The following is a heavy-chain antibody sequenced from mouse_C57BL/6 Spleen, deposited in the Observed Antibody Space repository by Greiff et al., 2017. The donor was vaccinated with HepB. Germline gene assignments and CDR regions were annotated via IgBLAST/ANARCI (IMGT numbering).Heavy chain of an antibody. CDR2: INYDGSST. V-gene: IGHV5-16*01. CDR1: GFTFSDYY. CDR3: ARDDGGVFAY. J-gene: IGHJ3*01. Sequence: DVHLVESEGGLVQPGSSMKLSCTASGFTFSDYYMAWVRQVPEKGLEWVANINYDGSSTYYLDSLKSRFIISRDNAKNILYLQMSSLKSEDTATYYCARDDGGVFAYWGQGTLVTVSA.